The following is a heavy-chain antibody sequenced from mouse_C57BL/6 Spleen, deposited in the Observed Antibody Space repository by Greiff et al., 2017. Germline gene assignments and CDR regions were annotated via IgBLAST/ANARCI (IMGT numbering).Heavy chain of an antibody. J-gene: IGHJ2*01. CDR1: GYTFTDYN. V-gene: IGHV1-18*01. D-gene: IGHD2-3*01. CDR3: ARGSIDDGYYVYYFDY. CDR2: INPNNGGT. Sequence: VQLQQSGPELVKPGASVKIPCKASGYTFTDYNMDWVKQSHGKSLEWIGDINPNNGGTIYNQKFKGKATLTVDKSSSTAYMELRSLTSEDTAVYYCARGSIDDGYYVYYFDYWGQGTTLTVSS.